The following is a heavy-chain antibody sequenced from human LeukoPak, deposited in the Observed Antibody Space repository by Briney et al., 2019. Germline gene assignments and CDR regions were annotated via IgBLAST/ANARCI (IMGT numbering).Heavy chain of an antibody. J-gene: IGHJ4*02. CDR2: FDPEDGET. CDR3: ATVWGSYHDY. Sequence: ASVKVSCKASGYTFTSFGISWVRQAPGQGLEWMGGFDPEDGETIYAQKFQGRVTMTEDTSTDTAYMELSSLRSEDTAVYYCATVWGSYHDYWGQGTLVTVAS. CDR1: GYTFTSFG. V-gene: IGHV1-24*01. D-gene: IGHD3-16*02.